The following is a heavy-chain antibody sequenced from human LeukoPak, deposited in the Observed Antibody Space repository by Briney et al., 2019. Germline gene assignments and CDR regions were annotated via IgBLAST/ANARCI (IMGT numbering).Heavy chain of an antibody. Sequence: PGGSLRLSCAASGFTFNTFGMNWVRQAPGKGLEWVAVIWYDGGIKYYADSVKGRFTVSRDNSKSTLYLQLNSLRAEDTAVYYCASGNIALAGTDYWGQGTLVTVSS. D-gene: IGHD6-19*01. CDR1: GFTFNTFG. CDR2: IWYDGGIK. CDR3: ASGNIALAGTDY. J-gene: IGHJ4*02. V-gene: IGHV3-33*01.